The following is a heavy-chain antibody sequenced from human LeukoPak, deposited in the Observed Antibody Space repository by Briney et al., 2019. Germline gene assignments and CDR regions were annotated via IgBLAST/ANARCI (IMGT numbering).Heavy chain of an antibody. CDR2: IKQDGSEK. V-gene: IGHV3-7*01. Sequence: PGGSLRLSCAASGFTFSSYGMHWVRQAPGKGLEWVANIKQDGSEKYYVDSVKGRFTISRDNAKNSLYLQMNSLRAEDTAVYYCARDPYYDFWSGYSRFDYWGQGTLVTVSS. CDR3: ARDPYYDFWSGYSRFDY. J-gene: IGHJ4*02. D-gene: IGHD3-3*01. CDR1: GFTFSSYG.